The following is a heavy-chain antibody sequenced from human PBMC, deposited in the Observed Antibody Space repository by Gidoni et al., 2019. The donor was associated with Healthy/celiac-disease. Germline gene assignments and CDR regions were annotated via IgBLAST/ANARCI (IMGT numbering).Heavy chain of an antibody. J-gene: IGHJ6*03. V-gene: IGHV4-31*03. CDR1: GGSISSGGYY. CDR3: ARDSPEYSSSWVHLRNYYYYYMDV. D-gene: IGHD6-13*01. CDR2: IYYSGST. Sequence: QVQLQESGPGLVKPSQTLSLTCTVSGGSISSGGYYWSWSRQHPGKGLEWIGYIYYSGSTYYNPSLKSRVTISVDTSKNQFSLKLSSVTAADTAVYYCARDSPEYSSSWVHLRNYYYYYMDVWGKGTTVTVSS.